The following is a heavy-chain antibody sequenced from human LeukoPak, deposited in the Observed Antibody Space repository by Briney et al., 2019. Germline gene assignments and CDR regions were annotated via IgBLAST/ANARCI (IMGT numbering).Heavy chain of an antibody. CDR2: IHHSGRS. CDR1: ADSLSSGGHY. CDR3: ARGGARDGYFDY. D-gene: IGHD3-16*01. Sequence: SQTLSLTCTVSADSLSSGGHYWAWIRQFPGKGLESIGFIHHSGRSRHNPSLKDRVAISVDTSKNQFSLKLSSVTAADTAVYYCARGGARDGYFDYWGQGTLVTVSS. J-gene: IGHJ4*02. V-gene: IGHV4-31*03.